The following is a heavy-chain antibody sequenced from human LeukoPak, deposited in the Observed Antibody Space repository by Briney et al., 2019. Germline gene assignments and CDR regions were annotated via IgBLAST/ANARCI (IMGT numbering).Heavy chain of an antibody. CDR2: IYSSGST. CDR1: GGSISTYY. Sequence: SETLSLTCTVSGGSISTYYWSWIRQPAGKDLEWIGHIYSSGSTNYNPSLKSRVTMSVDTSKNQFSLKLNSVTAADTAVYYCARDRGYSEYWGQGTLVTVSS. CDR3: ARDRGYSEY. J-gene: IGHJ4*02. V-gene: IGHV4-4*07.